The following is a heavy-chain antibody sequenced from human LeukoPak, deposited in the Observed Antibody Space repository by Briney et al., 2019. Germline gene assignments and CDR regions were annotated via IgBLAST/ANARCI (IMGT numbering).Heavy chain of an antibody. J-gene: IGHJ4*02. CDR1: GGSFSGYY. CDR2: INHSGST. CDR3: ARRRQGSGQRKRGHFDY. Sequence: PSETLSLTCTVYGGSFSGYYWSWIRQPPGKGLEWIGEINHSGSTNYNPSLKSRVTISVDTSKNQFSLKLSSVTAADTAVYYCARRRQGSGQRKRGHFDYWGQGTLVTVSS. V-gene: IGHV4-34*01. D-gene: IGHD3-10*01.